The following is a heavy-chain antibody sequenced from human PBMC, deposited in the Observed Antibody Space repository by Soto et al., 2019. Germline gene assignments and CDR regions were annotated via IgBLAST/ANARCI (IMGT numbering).Heavy chain of an antibody. CDR1: GYDFPTYW. J-gene: IGHJ3*02. V-gene: IGHV5-51*01. CDR3: ARHHDYGDYAAFDI. CDR2: IYPGDSDT. Sequence: PGESLKISCKGSGYDFPTYWSGWVRQMPGKGLQWMGIIYPGDSDTRYSPSFQGQVTLSADKSITTAYLQWSSLKASDTAMYYCARHHDYGDYAAFDIWGQGTMVTVSS. D-gene: IGHD4-17*01.